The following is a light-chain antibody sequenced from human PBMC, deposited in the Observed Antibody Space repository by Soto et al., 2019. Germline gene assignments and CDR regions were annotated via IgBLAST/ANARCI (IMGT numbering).Light chain of an antibody. CDR2: DVS. CDR3: QPPRTWPLI. J-gene: IGKJ5*01. Sequence: EIVLTQSPATLSLSPGDRATLACRASQSVENFLAWYQQKRGQAPRLLIFDVSTRAPGIPPRFSGSESGTDFTLTISRLEPAHFALYYCQPPRTWPLIFG. V-gene: IGKV3-11*01. CDR1: QSVENF.